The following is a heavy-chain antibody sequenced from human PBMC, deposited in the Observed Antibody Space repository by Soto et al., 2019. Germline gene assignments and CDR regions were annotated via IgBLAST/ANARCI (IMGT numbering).Heavy chain of an antibody. CDR3: ARVGHYYDSSGYYEAFDI. Sequence: QVQLVESGGGVVQPGRSLRLSCAASGFTFSSYGMHWVRQAPGKGLEWVAVIWYDGSNKYYADSVKGRFTISRDNSKNTLYLQMNSLRAEETAVYYWARVGHYYDSSGYYEAFDIWGQGTMVTVSS. J-gene: IGHJ3*02. V-gene: IGHV3-33*01. CDR1: GFTFSSYG. D-gene: IGHD3-22*01. CDR2: IWYDGSNK.